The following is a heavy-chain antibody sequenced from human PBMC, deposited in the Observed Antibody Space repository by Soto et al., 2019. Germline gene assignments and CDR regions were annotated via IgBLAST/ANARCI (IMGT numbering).Heavy chain of an antibody. V-gene: IGHV1-18*01. CDR1: GYTFTSYG. Sequence: DSVKVSCKASGYTFTSYGISWVRQAPGQGLEWMGWISAYNGNTNYAQKLQGRVTMTTDTSTSTAYMELRSLRSDDTAVYDCARDLGGHSGYDYWFDPWGQGTLVTVSS. J-gene: IGHJ5*02. CDR2: ISAYNGNT. CDR3: ARDLGGHSGYDYWFDP. D-gene: IGHD5-12*01.